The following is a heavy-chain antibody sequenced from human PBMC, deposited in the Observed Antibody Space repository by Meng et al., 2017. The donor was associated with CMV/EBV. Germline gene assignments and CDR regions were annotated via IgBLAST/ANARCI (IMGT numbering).Heavy chain of an antibody. CDR2: INPNSGGT. D-gene: IGHD1-1*01. CDR3: ARDYQLERRSDDY. V-gene: IGHV1-2*02. Sequence: ASVKVSCKASGYTFTGYYMHWVRQAPGQGLEWMGWINPNSGGTNYAQKFQGRVTMTRDTSIRTAYMELSRLRSDDTAVYYCARDYQLERRSDDYWGQGTLVTVSS. CDR1: GYTFTGYY. J-gene: IGHJ4*02.